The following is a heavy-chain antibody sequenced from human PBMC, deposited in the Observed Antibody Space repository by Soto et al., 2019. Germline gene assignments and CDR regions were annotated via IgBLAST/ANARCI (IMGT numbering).Heavy chain of an antibody. Sequence: PGGSLRLSCAASGFTFRRNNMNWVRQAPGKGLEWVSYISDDGASIYYADSLKGRFTISRDNAKNSLSLQMNNLRAEDTAVYYCARENSVQAWLHHFDHWGLGTLVTVSS. J-gene: IGHJ4*02. D-gene: IGHD5-18*01. V-gene: IGHV3-48*03. CDR1: GFTFRRNN. CDR2: ISDDGASI. CDR3: ARENSVQAWLHHFDH.